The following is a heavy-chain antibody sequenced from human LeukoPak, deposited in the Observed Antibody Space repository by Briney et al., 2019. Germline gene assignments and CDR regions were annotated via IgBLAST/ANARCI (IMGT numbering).Heavy chain of an antibody. CDR3: ARDSYYDSSGYQFDY. V-gene: IGHV4-61*01. CDR2: IYYSGST. CDR1: GGSVSSGSYY. D-gene: IGHD3-22*01. J-gene: IGHJ4*02. Sequence: SETLSLTCTVSGGSVSSGSYYWSWIRQPPGKGLEWIGYIYYSGSTNYNPSLKSRVTISVDTSKNQFSLKLSSVTAADTAVYYCARDSYYDSSGYQFDYWGQGTLVTVSS.